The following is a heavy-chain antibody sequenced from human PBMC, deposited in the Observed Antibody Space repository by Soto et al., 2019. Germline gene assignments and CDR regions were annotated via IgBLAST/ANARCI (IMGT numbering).Heavy chain of an antibody. Sequence: QVPLVQSGAEVKKPGSSVTVSCKASGGTFSSYAIHWVRQAPGQGLEWMGGIIPMYGPAKYAQRFQGRVTITADESTTTVYMELTSLTSQDTAVYYCARVNSMVRGVIDNWFDTWGHGTLVSASS. CDR2: IIPMYGPA. V-gene: IGHV1-69*01. CDR3: ARVNSMVRGVIDNWFDT. D-gene: IGHD3-10*01. CDR1: GGTFSSYA. J-gene: IGHJ5*01.